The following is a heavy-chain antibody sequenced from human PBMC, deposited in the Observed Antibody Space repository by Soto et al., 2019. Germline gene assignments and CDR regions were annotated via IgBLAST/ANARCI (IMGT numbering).Heavy chain of an antibody. Sequence: QVQLVESGGGVAQPGRSLRLSCAASGFTFSSYGMHWVRQAPGKGLEWVATISADGSNKYYADSVKGRFTISRDNSKNTLYLQMNSLRVEDTAVYYCGGGWFWADYWGQGTLVTVSS. CDR2: ISADGSNK. J-gene: IGHJ4*02. CDR1: GFTFSSYG. D-gene: IGHD6-19*01. V-gene: IGHV3-30*03. CDR3: GGGWFWADY.